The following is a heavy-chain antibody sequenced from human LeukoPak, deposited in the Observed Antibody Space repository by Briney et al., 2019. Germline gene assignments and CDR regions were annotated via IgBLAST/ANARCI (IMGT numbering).Heavy chain of an antibody. CDR3: ARDSGYYDSSGYYSFFDY. J-gene: IGHJ4*02. Sequence: PSETLSLTCTVSGGSISSYYWSWIRQPPGKGLEWIGYIYYSGSTNYNPSLKSRVTISVDTSKNQFSLKLSSVTAADTAVYYCARDSGYYDSSGYYSFFDYWGQGTLVTVSS. V-gene: IGHV4-59*01. CDR1: GGSISSYY. CDR2: IYYSGST. D-gene: IGHD3-22*01.